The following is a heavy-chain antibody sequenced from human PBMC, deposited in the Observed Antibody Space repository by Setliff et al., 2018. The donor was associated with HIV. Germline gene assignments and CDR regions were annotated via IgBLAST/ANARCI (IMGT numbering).Heavy chain of an antibody. Sequence: PSETLSLTCAVSGYSIRSSYWWGWIRQPPGKGLEWIGYLYNSRGTYYNPSLKSRVTMSVDTSKNQFSLKVRSVTAVDTAVYYCARSALWFGKADWYVDLWGRGTLVTVPS. CDR1: GYSIRSSYW. CDR3: ARSALWFGKADWYVDL. CDR2: LYNSRGT. J-gene: IGHJ2*01. D-gene: IGHD3-10*01. V-gene: IGHV4-28*01.